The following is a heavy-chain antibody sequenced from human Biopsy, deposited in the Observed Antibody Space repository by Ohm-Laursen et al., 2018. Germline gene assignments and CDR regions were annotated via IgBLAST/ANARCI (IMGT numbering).Heavy chain of an antibody. V-gene: IGHV1-8*01. J-gene: IGHJ5*02. CDR3: GRAVRNQLLTDP. D-gene: IGHD1-7*01. CDR1: GYTFTSHD. Sequence: ASVKASCQASGYTFTSHDITWVRQASGQGPEWIGWLNPVSGNSNFGQKFRGRVTVTSDTSISTAYMELSGLTSDDTATYYCGRAVRNQLLTDPWGQGTLVTVTS. CDR2: LNPVSGNS.